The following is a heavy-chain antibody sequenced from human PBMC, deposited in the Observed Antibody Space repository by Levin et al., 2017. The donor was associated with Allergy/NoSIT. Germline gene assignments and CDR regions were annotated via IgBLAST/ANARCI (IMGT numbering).Heavy chain of an antibody. CDR1: GFSLSTSGVG. D-gene: IGHD6-13*01. CDR3: AHRPQTLAAPGTPYAFDI. J-gene: IGHJ3*02. Sequence: QTLSLTCTFSGFSLSTSGVGVGWIRQPPGKALEWLALIYWDDDKRYSPSLKSRLTITKDTSKNQVVLTMTNMDPVDTATYYCAHRPQTLAAPGTPYAFDIWGQGTMVTVSS. CDR2: IYWDDDK. V-gene: IGHV2-5*02.